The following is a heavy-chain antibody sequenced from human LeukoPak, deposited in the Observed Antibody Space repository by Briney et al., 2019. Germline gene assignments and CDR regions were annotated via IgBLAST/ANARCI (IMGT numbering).Heavy chain of an antibody. J-gene: IGHJ3*02. CDR3: ARQGDSSSWYSDAFDI. Sequence: GESLKISCKGSGYSFTSYWIGWVRQMPGKGLEWMGIIYPGDSDTRYSPSFQGQVTISADKSISTAYLQWSSLKASDTAMYYCARQGDSSSWYSDAFDIWAKGQWSPSLQ. CDR1: GYSFTSYW. D-gene: IGHD6-13*01. CDR2: IYPGDSDT. V-gene: IGHV5-51*01.